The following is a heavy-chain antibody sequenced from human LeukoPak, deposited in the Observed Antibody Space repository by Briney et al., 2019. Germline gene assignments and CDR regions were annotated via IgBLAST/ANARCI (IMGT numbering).Heavy chain of an antibody. J-gene: IGHJ4*02. CDR1: GGSFSGYS. Sequence: SETLSLTCAVFGGSFSGYSWTWIRQSPGKGLEWIGEINHSGSTNYNPSLKSRVTISADTSKNQFSLKLTSVTAADTAVYYCARGSTIFRIWGQGTLVTVSS. CDR2: INHSGST. D-gene: IGHD3-3*01. CDR3: ARGSTIFRI. V-gene: IGHV4-34*01.